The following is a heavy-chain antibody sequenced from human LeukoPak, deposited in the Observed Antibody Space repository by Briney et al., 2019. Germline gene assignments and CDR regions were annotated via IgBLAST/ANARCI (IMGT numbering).Heavy chain of an antibody. CDR3: AKEVEITMIAVPDVFDI. V-gene: IGHV3-23*01. Sequence: GGSLRLSCTASGFTFSSYAMNWVRQAPGKGLQWVSVISDNGGTTYYADSVKGRFTISRDNSKNTLYLQMNNLRAEDTAVYYCAKEVEITMIAVPDVFDIWGQGTLVTVSS. J-gene: IGHJ3*02. CDR2: ISDNGGTT. CDR1: GFTFSSYA. D-gene: IGHD3-22*01.